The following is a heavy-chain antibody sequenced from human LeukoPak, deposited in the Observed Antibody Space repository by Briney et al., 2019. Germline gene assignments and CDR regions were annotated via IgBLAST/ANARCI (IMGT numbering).Heavy chain of an antibody. CDR3: ARHGDSGSYQQRGRIDY. Sequence: PGGSLRLSCAASGFTFSSYSMNWVRQAPGKGLEWVSSISSSSSYIYYADSVKGRFTISRDNAKNSLYLQMNSLRAEDTAVYYCARHGDSGSYQQRGRIDYWGQGTLVTVSS. CDR1: GFTFSSYS. V-gene: IGHV3-21*01. CDR2: ISSSSSYI. D-gene: IGHD1-26*01. J-gene: IGHJ4*02.